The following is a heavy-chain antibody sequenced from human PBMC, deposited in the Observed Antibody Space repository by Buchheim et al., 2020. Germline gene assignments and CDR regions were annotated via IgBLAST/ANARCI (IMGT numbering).Heavy chain of an antibody. V-gene: IGHV3-74*01. D-gene: IGHD3-22*01. CDR2: INSDGGGT. Sequence: EVRLVESGRGLVQPGGSLRLSCAASGFTFSNYWMHWVRQAPGKGPVWVSRINSDGGGTSYADSVKGRFTISRDNAKNTLYLQMNSLRAEDTAVYYCAAYSSGSWDWGQGTL. CDR1: GFTFSNYW. CDR3: AAYSSGSWD. J-gene: IGHJ4*02.